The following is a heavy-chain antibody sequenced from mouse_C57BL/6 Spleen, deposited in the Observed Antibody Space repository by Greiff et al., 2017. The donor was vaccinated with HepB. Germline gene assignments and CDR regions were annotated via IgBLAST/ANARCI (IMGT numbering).Heavy chain of an antibody. CDR1: GYTFTSYW. CDR2: IDPSDSYT. CDR3: AGLLRRSWFAY. Sequence: QVQLQQPGAELVKPGASVKLSCKASGYTFTSYWMQWVKQRPGQGLEWIGEIDPSDSYTNYNQKFKGKATLTVYTSSSTAYMQLSSLTSEDSAVYYCAGLLRRSWFAYWGQGTLVTVSA. D-gene: IGHD1-2*01. J-gene: IGHJ3*01. V-gene: IGHV1-50*01.